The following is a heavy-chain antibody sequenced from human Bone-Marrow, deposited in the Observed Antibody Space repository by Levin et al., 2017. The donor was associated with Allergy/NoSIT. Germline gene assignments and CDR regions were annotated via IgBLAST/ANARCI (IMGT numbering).Heavy chain of an antibody. CDR3: ARPHPWQMVAYDI. CDR1: GFTFSSFW. J-gene: IGHJ3*02. CDR2: IKQDGSEK. D-gene: IGHD2-15*01. Sequence: GESLKISCAASGFTFSSFWMSWLRQAPGKGLEWVANIKQDGSEKHYVNSVKGRFTISRDNAKNSTYLQMNSLRAEDTAVYYCARPHPWQMVAYDIWGQGTMVTVSS. V-gene: IGHV3-7*05.